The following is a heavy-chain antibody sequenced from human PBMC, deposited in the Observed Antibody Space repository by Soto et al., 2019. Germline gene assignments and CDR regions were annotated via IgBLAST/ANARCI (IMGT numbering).Heavy chain of an antibody. Sequence: QVQLVESGGGVVQPGRSLRLSCAASRFTFNTYAMHWVRQAPGKGLEWVAVMSYDGSHKYYADSVKDRFTISRDSSENTLYLQMNSLRAEDTAVYRCAREMVAPSDHYYGLDVWGQGTTVTVSS. J-gene: IGHJ6*02. V-gene: IGHV3-30-3*01. CDR2: MSYDGSHK. CDR1: RFTFNTYA. D-gene: IGHD2-15*01. CDR3: AREMVAPSDHYYGLDV.